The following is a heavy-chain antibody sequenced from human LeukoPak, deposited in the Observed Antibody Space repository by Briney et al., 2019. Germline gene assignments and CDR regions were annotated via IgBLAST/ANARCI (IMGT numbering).Heavy chain of an antibody. J-gene: IGHJ5*02. CDR3: ASSITMVRGVITRANWFDP. CDR1: GGSISSSSYY. Sequence: SETLSLTCTVSGGSISSSSYYWGWIRQPPGKGLEWIGSIYYSGSTYYNPSLKSRVTISVDTSKNQFSLKLSSVTAADTAVYYCASSITMVRGVITRANWFDPWGQGTLVTVSS. CDR2: IYYSGST. V-gene: IGHV4-39*07. D-gene: IGHD3-10*01.